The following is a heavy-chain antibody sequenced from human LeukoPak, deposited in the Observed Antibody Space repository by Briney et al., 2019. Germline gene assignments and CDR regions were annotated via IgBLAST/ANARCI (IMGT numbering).Heavy chain of an antibody. CDR1: GGSFSDYP. V-gene: IGHV1-69*13. CDR3: VRPDRIFGVPAAFDA. CDR2: IIPKYSAS. Sequence: SVEVSCKASGGSFSDYPINWVRQAPGQGLEWLGGIIPKYSASNYAQAFQGRVTITADESTNTVYMEMSGLRPDDTAVYYCVRPDRIFGVPAAFDAWGQGTLVAVSS. D-gene: IGHD3-3*02. J-gene: IGHJ3*01.